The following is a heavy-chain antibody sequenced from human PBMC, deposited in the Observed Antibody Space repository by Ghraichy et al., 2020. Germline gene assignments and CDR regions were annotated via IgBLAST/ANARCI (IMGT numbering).Heavy chain of an antibody. CDR3: VKEQSSGWYRTADY. V-gene: IGHV3-30*18. D-gene: IGHD6-13*01. J-gene: IGHJ4*02. Sequence: GESLNISCAASGFTVSTCGMHWVRQAPGKGLEWVAVITYDGNDKYYADSVKGRFTISRDTSQNTLSLQMDSLRVEDTAVYYCVKEQSSGWYRTADYWGQGTRVTVS. CDR2: ITYDGNDK. CDR1: GFTVSTCG.